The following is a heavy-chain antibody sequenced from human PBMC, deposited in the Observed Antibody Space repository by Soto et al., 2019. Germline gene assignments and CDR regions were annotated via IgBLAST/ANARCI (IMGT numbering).Heavy chain of an antibody. CDR2: TYYRSKWYY. V-gene: IGHV6-1*01. Sequence: SHTLSLTCAISGDGVSRRNTAWHWIRQSPSRGLEWLGRTYYRSKWYYEYAVSVNSRITINPDTSKNQFSLHLSSVTPEDTAVYFCARDDSEILASGPGDVWGKGTTVTVSS. J-gene: IGHJ6*04. CDR1: GDGVSRRNTA. D-gene: IGHD2-8*02. CDR3: ARDDSEILASGPGDV.